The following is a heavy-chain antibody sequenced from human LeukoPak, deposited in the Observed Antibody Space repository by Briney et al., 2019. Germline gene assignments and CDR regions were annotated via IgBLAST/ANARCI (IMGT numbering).Heavy chain of an antibody. CDR2: FDPEDGET. Sequence: ASVKVSCKVSGYTLTQLSMHWVRQAPGKGREWMGGFDPEDGETIYAQKFQGRVTMTKDTSTDTAYMELSSLRSEDTAVYYCATLTGTTVVDAFDIWGQGTMVTVSS. CDR3: ATLTGTTVVDAFDI. J-gene: IGHJ3*02. CDR1: GYTLTQLS. D-gene: IGHD1-20*01. V-gene: IGHV1-24*01.